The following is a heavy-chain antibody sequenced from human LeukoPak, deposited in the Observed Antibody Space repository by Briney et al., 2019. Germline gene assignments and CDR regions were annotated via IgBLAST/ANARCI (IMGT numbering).Heavy chain of an antibody. CDR2: VSLEGVR. D-gene: IGHD6-19*01. CDR1: GGSITTTNW. J-gene: IGHJ4*02. Sequence: TPSETLSLTCGVSGGSITTTNWWSWVRQFPGQGLQWIGEVSLEGVRNYNPSLTSRVTMSLDRAKNLLSLNLNSVTAADTAVYYCATWGIAVAGTFDYWGQGTLVTVST. V-gene: IGHV4-4*02. CDR3: ATWGIAVAGTFDY.